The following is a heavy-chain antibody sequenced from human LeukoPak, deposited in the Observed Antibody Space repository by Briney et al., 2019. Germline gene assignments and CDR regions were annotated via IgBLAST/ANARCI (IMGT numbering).Heavy chain of an antibody. D-gene: IGHD3-16*02. V-gene: IGHV1-69*13. CDR2: IIPIFGKA. CDR3: ARTYYDYVWGSYRSNGLFDY. CDR1: GGTFSNYG. Sequence: ASVKVSCKASGGTFSNYGIIWVRQAPGQGLEWMGGIIPIFGKANYAQKFQGRVTITADESTSTAYMELSSLRSEDTAVYYCARTYYDYVWGSYRSNGLFDYWGQGTLVTVSS. J-gene: IGHJ4*02.